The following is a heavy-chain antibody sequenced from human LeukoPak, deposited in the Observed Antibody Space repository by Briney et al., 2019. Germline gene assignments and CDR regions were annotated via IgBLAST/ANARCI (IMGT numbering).Heavy chain of an antibody. Sequence: GGSLRLSCAASGFTFSNAWMSWVRQAPGKGLEWVGRIKSKTDGGTTDYAAPVKGRFTISRDDSKNTLYLQMNSLKTEDTAVYYCTTDLYYYYYYYMDVWGKGTTVTISS. CDR1: GFTFSNAW. CDR2: IKSKTDGGTT. V-gene: IGHV3-15*01. CDR3: TTDLYYYYYYYMDV. D-gene: IGHD5/OR15-5a*01. J-gene: IGHJ6*03.